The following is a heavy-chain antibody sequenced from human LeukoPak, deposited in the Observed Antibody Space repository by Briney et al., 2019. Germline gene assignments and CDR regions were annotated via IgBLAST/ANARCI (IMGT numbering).Heavy chain of an antibody. CDR3: ARWGGYRGSSQFDY. J-gene: IGHJ4*02. D-gene: IGHD6-6*01. CDR2: INPNSGGT. Sequence: ASVRVSCKASGYTFTAYYMHWVRQAPGQGLEWMGWINPNSGGTNYAQEFQGRVTMTRDKSISTAYMELSRLRSDDTAVYYCARWGGYRGSSQFDYWGRGTLVTVSS. CDR1: GYTFTAYY. V-gene: IGHV1-2*02.